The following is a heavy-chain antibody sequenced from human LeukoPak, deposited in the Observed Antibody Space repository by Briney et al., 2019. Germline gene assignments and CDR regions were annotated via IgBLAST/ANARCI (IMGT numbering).Heavy chain of an antibody. D-gene: IGHD4-23*01. CDR3: AKSVFFGGNVNYYYGMDV. CDR2: ISGSGGST. Sequence: GGSLSLSCAASGFTFSSYAMSWVRQAPGKGLEWVSAISGSGGSTYYADSVKGRFTISRDNSKNTLYLQMNGLRAEDTAVYYCAKSVFFGGNVNYYYGMDVWGQGTTVTVSS. CDR1: GFTFSSYA. V-gene: IGHV3-23*01. J-gene: IGHJ6*02.